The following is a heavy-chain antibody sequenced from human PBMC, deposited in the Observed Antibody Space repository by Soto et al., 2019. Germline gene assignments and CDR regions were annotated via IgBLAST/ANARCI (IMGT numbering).Heavy chain of an antibody. CDR3: VTDLSVVVITQPFDY. V-gene: IGHV3-48*02. J-gene: IGHJ4*02. Sequence: EVQLVEAGGGLVQPGGSLRLSCKASGFTFSYYSLNWVRQGPGKGLEWIAHINSGSSTINYADSVRSRFTISRDDAKDSLYRQMNSLRDEDTAIYYCVTDLSVVVITQPFDYWGQGTLVTVSS. D-gene: IGHD3-22*01. CDR1: GFTFSYYS. CDR2: INSGSSTI.